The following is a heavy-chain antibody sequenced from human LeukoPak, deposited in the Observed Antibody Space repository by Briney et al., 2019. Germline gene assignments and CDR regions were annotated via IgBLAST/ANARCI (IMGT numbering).Heavy chain of an antibody. CDR3: ARGVDYYDSSGTIDY. D-gene: IGHD3-22*01. Sequence: PGGSLRLSCAASGFTFSNFGMNWVRQAPGKGLEWVAVVWYDGSKTYSADSVKGRITISRDDSKNTLYLQMNSLRAEDTAVYYCARGVDYYDSSGTIDYWGQGTLVTVSS. CDR1: GFTFSNFG. V-gene: IGHV3-33*08. J-gene: IGHJ4*02. CDR2: VWYDGSKT.